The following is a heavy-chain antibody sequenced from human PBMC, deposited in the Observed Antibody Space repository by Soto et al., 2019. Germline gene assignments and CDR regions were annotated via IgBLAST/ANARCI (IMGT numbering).Heavy chain of an antibody. CDR2: IWYHGNTY. V-gene: IGHV3-33*01. CDR3: ERDSGYGGSYVFDF. CDR1: GFTFSTYG. D-gene: IGHD2-15*01. J-gene: IGHJ4*02. Sequence: GGSLRLSCTTSGFTFSTYGMHWLRQAPGKGREWVASIWYHGNTYYYEDSRKGRFAASRYKSKNTVFLQMKTLIAEDTATYSCERDSGYGGSYVFDFSGLGALVTV.